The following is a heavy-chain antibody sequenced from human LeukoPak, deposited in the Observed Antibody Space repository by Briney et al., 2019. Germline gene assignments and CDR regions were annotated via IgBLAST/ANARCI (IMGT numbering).Heavy chain of an antibody. CDR1: GFTFSHYA. CDR2: ISGSGSRT. J-gene: IGHJ4*02. D-gene: IGHD1-1*01. CDR3: AKDYNAFDF. V-gene: IGHV3-23*01. Sequence: GGSLRLSCETSGFTFSHYAMSWVRQTPGKGLEWVSAISGSGSRTYYADSVKARFTVSRDNSKNILYLQMHSLTVEDTTIYFCAKDYNAFDFWGQGTLVTVSS.